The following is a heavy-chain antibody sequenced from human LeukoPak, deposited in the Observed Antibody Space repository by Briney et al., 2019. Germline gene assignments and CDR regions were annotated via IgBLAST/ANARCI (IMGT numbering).Heavy chain of an antibody. D-gene: IGHD4-17*01. Sequence: PSETLSLTCTVSGNSFGDYYWSWIRQPAGKGLEWVGRIYTSGSTTYNPSLKSRVTMSVDTSKSQFSLNLMSVTAADTAVYYCTRDTGTTGAVKFDPWGQGTLVTAYS. CDR1: GNSFGDYY. CDR2: IYTSGST. CDR3: TRDTGTTGAVKFDP. J-gene: IGHJ5*02. V-gene: IGHV4-4*07.